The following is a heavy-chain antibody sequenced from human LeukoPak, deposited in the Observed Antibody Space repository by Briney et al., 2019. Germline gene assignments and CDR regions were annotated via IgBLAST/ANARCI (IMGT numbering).Heavy chain of an antibody. V-gene: IGHV1-24*01. CDR2: FDPEDGET. D-gene: IGHD5-18*01. CDR3: ATDPETYHTAMARGAYAFDI. CDR1: GYTLTELS. J-gene: IGHJ3*02. Sequence: ASVKASCKVSGYTLTELSMHWVRQAPGKGLEWMGGFDPEDGETIYAQKFQGRVTMTEDTSTDTAYMELSSLRSEDTAVYYCATDPETYHTAMARGAYAFDIWGQGTMVTVSS.